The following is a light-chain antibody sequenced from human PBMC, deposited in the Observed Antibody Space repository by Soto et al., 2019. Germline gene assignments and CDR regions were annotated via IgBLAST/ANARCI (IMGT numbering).Light chain of an antibody. V-gene: IGKV1-5*03. CDR3: QQYYSYPRT. Sequence: DIQMTQSPSSLSASVGDRVTITCRASQSIRSWLAWYQQKPGKAPNLLIYKASTLQSGVPLRFSGTEYGKDFTLTIRSLQPDDLAIYYCQQYYSYPRTCGQGTKVDIK. CDR2: KAS. CDR1: QSIRSW. J-gene: IGKJ1*01.